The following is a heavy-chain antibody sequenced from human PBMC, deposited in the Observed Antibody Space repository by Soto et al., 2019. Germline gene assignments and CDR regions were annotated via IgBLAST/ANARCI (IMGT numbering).Heavy chain of an antibody. CDR3: ARGASDHRWYYYYYGMDV. J-gene: IGHJ6*02. V-gene: IGHV4-34*09. D-gene: IGHD2-21*01. Sequence: LTCAVCGGSCSGYYWSWIRQPPGKELEWIGEINHSGSTNYNPSLKSRVTISVDTSKNQFSLKLSSVTAADTAVYYCARGASDHRWYYYYYGMDVWGQGTTVTVSS. CDR1: GGSCSGYY. CDR2: INHSGST.